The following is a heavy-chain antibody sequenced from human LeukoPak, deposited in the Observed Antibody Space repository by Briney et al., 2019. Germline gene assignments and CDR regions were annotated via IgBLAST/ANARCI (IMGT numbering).Heavy chain of an antibody. Sequence: PGGSLRLSCAASGFTFSDYAMSWARQAPGNGLKSVSVISGSGGSTYNADSVKGRFTISRDNSKNTLYLQMNSLRAEDTAVYYCAKSVESAVTTNPYFDYWGQGTLVTVSS. CDR3: AKSVESAVTTNPYFDY. J-gene: IGHJ4*02. D-gene: IGHD4-17*01. CDR2: ISGSGGST. V-gene: IGHV3-23*01. CDR1: GFTFSDYA.